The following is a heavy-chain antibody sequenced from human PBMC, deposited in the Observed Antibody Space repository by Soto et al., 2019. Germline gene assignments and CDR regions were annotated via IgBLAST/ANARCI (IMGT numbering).Heavy chain of an antibody. D-gene: IGHD5-12*01. Sequence: SVKVSCKASGGTFSSFGISWLRQAPGQGLEWMGGIIPVFGRPNYARRFRGRLTITADESTNTGYMELIDLRSEDTAVYYWRRDRSGYKFWGQGTQVTVSS. CDR3: RRDRSGYKF. CDR1: GGTFSSFG. CDR2: IIPVFGRP. J-gene: IGHJ1*01. V-gene: IGHV1-69*13.